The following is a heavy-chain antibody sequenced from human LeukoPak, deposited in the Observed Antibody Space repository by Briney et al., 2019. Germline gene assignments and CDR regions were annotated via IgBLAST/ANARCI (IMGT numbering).Heavy chain of an antibody. CDR3: ARYETIGVTTGDY. D-gene: IGHD1-1*01. V-gene: IGHV3-21*01. CDR1: GFTFSSYS. CDR2: ISSSSSYI. J-gene: IGHJ4*02. Sequence: PGGSLRLSCAASGFTFSSYSMNWVRQAPGKGLEWVSSISSSSSYIYYADSVKGRFTISRDNAKNSLYLQMNNLRAEDTAVYYCARYETIGVTTGDYWGRGTLVTVSS.